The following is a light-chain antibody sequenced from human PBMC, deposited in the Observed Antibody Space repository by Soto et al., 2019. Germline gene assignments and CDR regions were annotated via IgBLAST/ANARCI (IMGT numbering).Light chain of an antibody. CDR3: GSYTSSTTPYV. CDR2: EVS. J-gene: IGLJ1*01. Sequence: QSVLPQPASVSGSPGQSITISCTGTSSDVGGYNYVSWYQQHPGKAPKLMIYEVSNRPSGVSNRFSGSKSGNTASLTISGLQAGDEADYYCGSYTSSTTPYVFGTGTKVTVL. V-gene: IGLV2-14*01. CDR1: SSDVGGYNY.